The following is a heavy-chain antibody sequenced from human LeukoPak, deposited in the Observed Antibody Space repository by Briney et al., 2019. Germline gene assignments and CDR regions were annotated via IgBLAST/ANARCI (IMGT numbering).Heavy chain of an antibody. CDR3: ASLRQLVEEFDP. Sequence: SETLSLTCAVYGGSFSGYYWSWIRQPPGKGLEWIGEINHSGSTNYNPSLMSRVTISVDTSKNQFSLKLSSVTAADTAVYYCASLRQLVEEFDPWGQGTLVTVSS. D-gene: IGHD6-13*01. CDR2: INHSGST. J-gene: IGHJ5*02. CDR1: GGSFSGYY. V-gene: IGHV4-34*01.